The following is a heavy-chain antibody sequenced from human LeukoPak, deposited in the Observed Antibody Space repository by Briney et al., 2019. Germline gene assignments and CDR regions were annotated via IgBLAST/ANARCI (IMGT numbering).Heavy chain of an antibody. CDR2: ISGSSSYI. CDR1: GFTFNIYG. V-gene: IGHV3-21*01. D-gene: IGHD3-16*02. CDR3: ARVPAGVIGMKDAFHI. Sequence: GGSLRLSCAASGFTFNIYGMNWVRQAPGKGLEWVSSISGSSSYIYYADSVKGRFTISRHNAKNSLYLQMNSLRVEDTAVYYCARVPAGVIGMKDAFHIWGQGTMVTVSS. J-gene: IGHJ3*02.